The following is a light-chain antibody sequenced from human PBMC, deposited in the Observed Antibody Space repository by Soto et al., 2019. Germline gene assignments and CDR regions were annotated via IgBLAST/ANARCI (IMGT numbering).Light chain of an antibody. CDR3: SSYAGSNNFV. Sequence: QSVLTQPPSASGSPGQSVTISCTGTSSDIGAYIYVSWYQQHPGKAPKLMISEVSRRPSGVPERFSGSKSGNTASLTVSGLQADDEAHYYCSSYAGSNNFVFGTGTKFTVL. CDR2: EVS. CDR1: SSDIGAYIY. J-gene: IGLJ1*01. V-gene: IGLV2-8*01.